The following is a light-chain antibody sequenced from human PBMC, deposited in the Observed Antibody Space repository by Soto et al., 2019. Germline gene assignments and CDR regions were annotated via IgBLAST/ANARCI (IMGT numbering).Light chain of an antibody. CDR2: DVS. CDR3: CSYAGDYTYV. CDR1: SSDVGGYNS. J-gene: IGLJ1*01. V-gene: IGLV2-11*01. Sequence: QSALTQPRSVSGSPGQSVTISCTGTSSDVGGYNSVSWYQEHPGKAPKLMIYDVSKRPSGVPDRFSGSKSGNTASLTISGLQAEDEADYYCCSYAGDYTYVFGTETKLTVL.